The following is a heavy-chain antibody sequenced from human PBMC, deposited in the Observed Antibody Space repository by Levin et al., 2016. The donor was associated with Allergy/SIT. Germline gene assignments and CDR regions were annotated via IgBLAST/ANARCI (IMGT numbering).Heavy chain of an antibody. CDR1: GFTFSSYA. D-gene: IGHD1-26*01. Sequence: ETLSLTCAASGFTFSSYAMSWVRQAPGKGLEWVTGISGSGVSKSYADSVKGRFTISRDNSKNTLYLQMNSLRADDTAVYYCARDEGLGDLDYWGQGTMVIVSS. CDR3: ARDEGLGDLDY. V-gene: IGHV3-23*01. CDR2: ISGSGVSK. J-gene: IGHJ4*02.